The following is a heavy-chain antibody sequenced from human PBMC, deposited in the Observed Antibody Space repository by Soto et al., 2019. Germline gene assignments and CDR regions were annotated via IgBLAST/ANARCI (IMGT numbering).Heavy chain of an antibody. D-gene: IGHD6-13*01. CDR1: GFTVSGNY. CDR3: ATTPGIEVAGTEC. V-gene: IGHV3-53*01. CDR2: IYSGGST. Sequence: EVQLVESGGGLIQPGGSLRLSCAASGFTVSGNYVSWVRQAPGKGLEWVSVIYSGGSTYYADSVKGRFTISRDNYKNTLYLQMNSLRAEDKAVYYGATTPGIEVAGTECWGQGTLVTVSS. J-gene: IGHJ4*02.